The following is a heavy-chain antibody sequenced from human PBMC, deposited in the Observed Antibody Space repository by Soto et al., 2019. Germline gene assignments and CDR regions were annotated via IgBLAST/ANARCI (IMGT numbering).Heavy chain of an antibody. D-gene: IGHD4-4*01. CDR1: GGSISSGGYY. CDR3: ARGKYSNNHFDY. V-gene: IGHV4-31*03. J-gene: IGHJ4*02. Sequence: PSETLSLTCTVSGGSISSGGYYWSWIRQHPGKGLEWIGYIYYSGSTYYNPSLKSRVTISVDTSKNQFSLKPSSVTAADTAVYYCARGKYSNNHFDYWGQGTLVTVSS. CDR2: IYYSGST.